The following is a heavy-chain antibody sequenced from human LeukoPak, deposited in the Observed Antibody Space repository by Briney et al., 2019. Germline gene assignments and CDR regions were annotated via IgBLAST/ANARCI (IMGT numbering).Heavy chain of an antibody. V-gene: IGHV4-34*01. D-gene: IGHD3-3*01. CDR3: ARSIFGVVIISRYFDY. CDR1: GGSFSGYY. CDR2: INHSGST. J-gene: IGHJ4*02. Sequence: SETLSLTWAVYGGSFSGYYWSWIRQPPGKGLEWIGEINHSGSTNYNPSLKSRVTISVDTSKNQFSLKLSSVTAADTAVYYCARSIFGVVIISRYFDYWGQGTLVTVSS.